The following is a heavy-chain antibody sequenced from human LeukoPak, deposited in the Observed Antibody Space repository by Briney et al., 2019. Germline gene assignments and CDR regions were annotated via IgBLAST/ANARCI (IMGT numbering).Heavy chain of an antibody. D-gene: IGHD3-16*01. CDR3: ARNQQLGGHSYYYYGMDV. CDR2: ISGGGVTT. Sequence: PGGSLRLSCVGSGFTSIAYALTWARQAPGKGLEWVSGISGGGVTTYYADSVKGRFTISRDNSKNTPYLQMNSLRADDTAIYYCARNQQLGGHSYYYYGMDVWGQGTTVTVSS. J-gene: IGHJ6*02. CDR1: GFTSIAYA. V-gene: IGHV3-23*01.